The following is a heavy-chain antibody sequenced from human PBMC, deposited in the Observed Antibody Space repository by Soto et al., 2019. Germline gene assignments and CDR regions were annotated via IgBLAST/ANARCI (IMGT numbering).Heavy chain of an antibody. V-gene: IGHV4-39*01. CDR1: GGSISSSSYY. CDR2: IYYSGST. J-gene: IGHJ5*02. D-gene: IGHD1-1*01. CDR3: AREVSTTGTTVYNWFDP. Sequence: SETLSLTCTVSGGSISSSSYYWGWIRQPPGKGLEWIGSIYYSGSTYHNPSLKSRVTISVDTSKNQFSLKLSSVTAADTAVYYCAREVSTTGTTVYNWFDPWGQGTLVTVSS.